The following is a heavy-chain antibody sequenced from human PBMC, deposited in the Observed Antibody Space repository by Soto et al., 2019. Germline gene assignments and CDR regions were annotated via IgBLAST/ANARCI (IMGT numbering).Heavy chain of an antibody. Sequence: ASVKVSCKASGGTFSSYAISWVRQAPGQGLEWMGGIIPIFGTANYAQKFQGRATITADESTSTAYMELSSLRSEDTAVYYCARERDRSYCSGGSCYFDYWGHGTLVTVSS. J-gene: IGHJ4*01. CDR1: GGTFSSYA. CDR2: IIPIFGTA. CDR3: ARERDRSYCSGGSCYFDY. D-gene: IGHD2-15*01. V-gene: IGHV1-69*13.